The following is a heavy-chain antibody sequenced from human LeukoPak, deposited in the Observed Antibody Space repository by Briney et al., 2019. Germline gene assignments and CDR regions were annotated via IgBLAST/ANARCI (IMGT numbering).Heavy chain of an antibody. CDR2: ISSSSYI. D-gene: IGHD5-24*01. V-gene: IGHV3-21*01. J-gene: IGHJ4*02. Sequence: GGSLRLSCAASGFTFSSYSMNWVRQAPGKGLEWVSSISSSSYIYYADSVKGRFTISRDNAKNSLYLQMNSLRAEDTAVYYCARDPVRDGYNFYDYWGQGTLVTVSS. CDR3: ARDPVRDGYNFYDY. CDR1: GFTFSSYS.